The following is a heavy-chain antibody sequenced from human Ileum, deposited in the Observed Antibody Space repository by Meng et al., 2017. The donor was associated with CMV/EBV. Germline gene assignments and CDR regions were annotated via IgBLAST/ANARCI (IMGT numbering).Heavy chain of an antibody. Sequence: QQWGAGLLKPSETLSLTCAVSGEPLNGFFCSWIRQPPGRGLEWIGEVNNRGRTNYNPSLKSRLTISIDTSKRQLSLMVTSVTAADSAIYYCASGRLQFTPSALQHWGPGTLVTVSS. CDR3: ASGRLQFTPSALQH. CDR2: VNNRGRT. D-gene: IGHD5-24*01. J-gene: IGHJ1*01. V-gene: IGHV4-34*02. CDR1: GEPLNGFF.